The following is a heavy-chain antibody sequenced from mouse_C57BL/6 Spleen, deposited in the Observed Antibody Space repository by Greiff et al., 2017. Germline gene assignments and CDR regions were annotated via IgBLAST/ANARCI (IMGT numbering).Heavy chain of an antibody. CDR1: GFTFSSYA. J-gene: IGHJ1*03. V-gene: IGHV5-4*01. CDR3: ARVNYYGSSYEWYFDV. CDR2: ISDGGSYT. Sequence: VQLKESGGGLVKPGGSLKLSCAASGFTFSSYAMSWVRQTPEKRLEWVATISDGGSYTYYPDNVKGRFTISRDNAKNNLYLQMSHLKSEDTAMYYCARVNYYGSSYEWYFDVWGTGTTVTVSS. D-gene: IGHD1-1*01.